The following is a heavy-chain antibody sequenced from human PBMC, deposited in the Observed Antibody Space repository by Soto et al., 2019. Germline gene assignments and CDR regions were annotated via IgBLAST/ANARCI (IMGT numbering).Heavy chain of an antibody. D-gene: IGHD1-26*01. V-gene: IGHV3-74*01. CDR2: INSDGSST. CDR1: GFTFSSYW. J-gene: IGHJ2*01. Sequence: EVQLVESGGGLVQPGGSLRLSCAASGFTFSSYWMHWVRQAPGKGLVWVSRINSDGSSTSYADSVKGRFTISRDNAKNTLCPQLNSPSAAGTAVSYCARGGSLNWSFDLWGRGPLVTVSS. CDR3: ARGGSLNWSFDL.